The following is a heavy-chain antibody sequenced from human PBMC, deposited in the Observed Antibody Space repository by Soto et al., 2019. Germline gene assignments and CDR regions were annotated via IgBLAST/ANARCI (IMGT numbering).Heavy chain of an antibody. CDR1: GFTFRSYD. CDR2: IGTAGDP. V-gene: IGHV3-13*05. Sequence: PWGSLRISCAASGFTFRSYDMHWVRQATGKGLELVSAIGTAGDPYYPGYVKGRFTISRENAKNYLYLQMNSLRAGDTAVYYCARGRWYGAFDIWGQGTMVTVSS. D-gene: IGHD6-13*01. CDR3: ARGRWYGAFDI. J-gene: IGHJ3*02.